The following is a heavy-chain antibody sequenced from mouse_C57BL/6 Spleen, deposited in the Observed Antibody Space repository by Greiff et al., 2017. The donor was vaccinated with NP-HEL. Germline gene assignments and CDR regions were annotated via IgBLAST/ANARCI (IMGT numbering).Heavy chain of an antibody. D-gene: IGHD1-1*01. J-gene: IGHJ1*03. Sequence: EVQLQESGGGLVKPGGSLKLSCAASGFTFSDYGMHWVRQAPEKGLEWVAYISSGSSTIYYADTVKGRFTISRDNAKNTLFLQMTSLRSEDTAMYYCARPQFITTPYFDVWGTGTTVTVSS. CDR3: ARPQFITTPYFDV. CDR2: ISSGSSTI. V-gene: IGHV5-17*01. CDR1: GFTFSDYG.